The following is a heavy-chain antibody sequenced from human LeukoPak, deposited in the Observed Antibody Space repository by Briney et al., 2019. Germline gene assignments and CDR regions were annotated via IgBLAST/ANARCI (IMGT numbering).Heavy chain of an antibody. CDR2: INPNSGGT. CDR3: ARVLDVLRYFDWLDY. CDR1: GHTFTGYY. J-gene: IGHJ4*02. D-gene: IGHD3-9*01. Sequence: ASVKVSCKASGHTFTGYYMHWVRQAPGQGLEWMGWINPNSGGTNYAQKFQGRVTMTRDTSISTAYMELSRLRSDDTAVYYCARVLDVLRYFDWLDYWGQGALVTVSS. V-gene: IGHV1-2*02.